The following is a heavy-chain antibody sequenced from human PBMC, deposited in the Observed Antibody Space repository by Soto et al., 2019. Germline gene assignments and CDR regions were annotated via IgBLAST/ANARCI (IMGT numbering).Heavy chain of an antibody. V-gene: IGHV3-23*01. D-gene: IGHD3-16*02. CDR2: ISGSGGNT. J-gene: IGHJ4*01. CDR1: GFTFSSYA. CDR3: AKDWADWEGSSGHFDY. Sequence: EVQLSESGGGLVQPGGSLRLSCAVSGFTFSSYAMSWVRQAPGKGLEWVSAISGSGGNTYYADSVKGRFTISRDNSKNTLYLQMNSLRAEDTAVYYCAKDWADWEGSSGHFDYWGHGTLLTVSS.